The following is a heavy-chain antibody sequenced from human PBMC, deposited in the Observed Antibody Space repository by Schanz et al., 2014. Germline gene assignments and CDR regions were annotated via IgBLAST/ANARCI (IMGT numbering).Heavy chain of an antibody. CDR3: AKAEYDMLTDSYSRLDP. CDR1: EYSFTSYS. J-gene: IGHJ5*02. D-gene: IGHD3-9*01. V-gene: IGHV1-3*04. Sequence: QVHLVQSGAEVKRPGASVKVSCKASEYSFTSYSMHWVRQAPGQRLEWMGWINTGSGDTKYSQNFQGRVTITRDTSASTVYMELRSLRSDDTAVYYCAKAEYDMLTDSYSRLDPWGQGTLVTVSS. CDR2: INTGSGDT.